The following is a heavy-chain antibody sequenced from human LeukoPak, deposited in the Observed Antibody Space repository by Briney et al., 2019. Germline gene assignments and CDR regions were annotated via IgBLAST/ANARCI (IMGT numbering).Heavy chain of an antibody. Sequence: GGSLRLSCAASGFTFSSYWMGWVRQAPGKGLEWVANIKQDGSEKYYVDSVKGRFTISRDNAKNSLYLQMNSLRAEDTAVYYCARAPAGVSVAEDAFDIWGQGTMVTVSS. D-gene: IGHD6-19*01. CDR2: IKQDGSEK. CDR1: GFTFSSYW. CDR3: ARAPAGVSVAEDAFDI. J-gene: IGHJ3*02. V-gene: IGHV3-7*01.